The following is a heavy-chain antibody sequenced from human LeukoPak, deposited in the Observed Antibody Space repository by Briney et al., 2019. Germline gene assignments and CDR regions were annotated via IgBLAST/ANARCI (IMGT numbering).Heavy chain of an antibody. CDR3: ARAYWGRYRYTTPDFDY. D-gene: IGHD3-16*02. CDR2: ISSSSSYI. J-gene: IGHJ4*02. CDR1: GFTFSSYS. Sequence: GGSLRLSCAASGFTFSSYSMNWVRQAPGKGLEWVSSISSSSSYIYYADSVKGRFTISRDNAKNSLYLQMNSLRAEDTAVYYCARAYWGRYRYTTPDFDYWGQGTLVTVSS. V-gene: IGHV3-21*01.